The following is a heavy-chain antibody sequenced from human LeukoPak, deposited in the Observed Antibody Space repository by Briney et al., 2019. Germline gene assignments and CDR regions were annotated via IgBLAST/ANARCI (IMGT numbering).Heavy chain of an antibody. CDR3: ARHSGQWLGRDVLNY. J-gene: IGHJ4*02. D-gene: IGHD6-19*01. Sequence: SVKVSCKASGGTFSSYAISWVRQAPGQGLEWMGGIIPIFGTANYAQKFQGRVTITADESTSTAYMELSSLRSEDTAVYYCARHSGQWLGRDVLNYWGQGTLVTVSS. CDR1: GGTFSSYA. V-gene: IGHV1-69*01. CDR2: IIPIFGTA.